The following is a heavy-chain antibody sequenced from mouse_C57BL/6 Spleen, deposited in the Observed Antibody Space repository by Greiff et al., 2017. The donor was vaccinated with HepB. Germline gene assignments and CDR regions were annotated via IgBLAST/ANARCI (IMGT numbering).Heavy chain of an antibody. CDR3: AREGIYDGNSPDY. J-gene: IGHJ2*01. D-gene: IGHD2-1*01. CDR1: GYTFTSYW. CDR2: INPSNGGT. Sequence: QVQLQQPGPELVKPGASVKLSCKASGYTFTSYWMHWVKQRPGQGLEWIGNINPSNGGTNYNEKFKSKATLTVDKSSSTAYMQLSSLTSEDSAVYDCAREGIYDGNSPDYWGQGTTLTDSS. V-gene: IGHV1-53*01.